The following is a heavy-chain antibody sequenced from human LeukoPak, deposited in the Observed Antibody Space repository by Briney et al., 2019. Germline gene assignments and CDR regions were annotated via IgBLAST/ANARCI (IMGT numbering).Heavy chain of an antibody. CDR2: MNPNSGNT. V-gene: IGHV1-8*01. J-gene: IGHJ4*02. CDR3: ASAMGGASDFDY. D-gene: IGHD1-26*01. Sequence: ASVKVSRKASGYTFTSYDINWVRQATGQGLEWMGWMNPNSGNTGYAQKFQGRVTMTRNTSISTAYMELSSLRSEDTAVYYCASAMGGASDFDYWGQGTLVTVSS. CDR1: GYTFTSYD.